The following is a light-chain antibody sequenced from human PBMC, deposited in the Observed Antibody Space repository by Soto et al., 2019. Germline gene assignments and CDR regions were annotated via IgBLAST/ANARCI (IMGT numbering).Light chain of an antibody. CDR1: SSNIGSNY. CDR3: AAWDDSLSGHWV. V-gene: IGLV1-47*01. Sequence: QSVLTQPPSASGTPGQRVTISCSGSSSNIGSNYVYWYQQLPGTAPKLLIYRNNQRPSGVPDRFSGSKSGTSASLAISGLRSEDAADYYCAAWDDSLSGHWVFGGGTKLPVL. CDR2: RNN. J-gene: IGLJ3*02.